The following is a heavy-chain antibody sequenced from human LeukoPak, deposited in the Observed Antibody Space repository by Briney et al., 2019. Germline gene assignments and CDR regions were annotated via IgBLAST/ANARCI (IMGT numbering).Heavy chain of an antibody. CDR2: ISSSSSYI. J-gene: IGHJ4*02. V-gene: IGHV3-21*01. CDR3: ARGWRLTYFDY. CDR1: GFTFSSYS. Sequence: VGSLRLSCAASGFTFSSYSMNWVRQAPGKGLEWVSSISSSSSYIYYADSVKGRFTISRDNAKNSLYLQMNSLRAEDTAVYYCARGWRLTYFDYWGQGTLVTVSS. D-gene: IGHD2-8*01.